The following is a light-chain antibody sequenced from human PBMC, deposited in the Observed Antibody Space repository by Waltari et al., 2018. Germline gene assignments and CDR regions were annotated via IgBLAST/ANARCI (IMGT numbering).Light chain of an antibody. J-gene: IGLJ3*02. CDR2: NGI. Sequence: QTVVTQEPSLSVSPGGTVTLTCALSSGAVSSTSYPTWYQPTPGQPPRTLVYNGISRYSGLADRFACSSLGNTAAPTSKGAQADEAYDYCWSWYRGRGGWVFGGGTKLTVL. CDR1: SGAVSSTSY. CDR3: SWYRGRGGWV. V-gene: IGLV8-61*01.